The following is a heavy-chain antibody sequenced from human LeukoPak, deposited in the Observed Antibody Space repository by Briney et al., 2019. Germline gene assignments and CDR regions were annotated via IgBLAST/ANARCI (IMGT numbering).Heavy chain of an antibody. CDR2: INSDGSST. Sequence: PGGSLRLSCAASGFTFSSYWMHWVRQAPGKGLVWVSRINSDGSSTSYADSMKGRFTISRDNAKDTLYLQMNSLRAEDTAVYYCARDVPLRYYYGMDVWGQRTTVTVSS. J-gene: IGHJ6*02. CDR3: ARDVPLRYYYGMDV. CDR1: GFTFSSYW. D-gene: IGHD2-2*01. V-gene: IGHV3-74*01.